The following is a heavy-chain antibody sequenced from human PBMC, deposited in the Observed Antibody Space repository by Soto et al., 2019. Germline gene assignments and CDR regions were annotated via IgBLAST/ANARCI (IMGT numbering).Heavy chain of an antibody. V-gene: IGHV3-48*01. CDR2: NSRSSSTI. Sequence: LRLPCTASGFTLSDYSMNWVRQAPGRGLEWVSYNSRSSSTIYSADSVKGRFTISRDNAKNSLYLQMNSLRAEDTAVYYCARESDRSTWFGHLGYWGQGTLVTVSS. CDR3: ARESDRSTWFGHLGY. D-gene: IGHD6-13*01. J-gene: IGHJ4*02. CDR1: GFTLSDYS.